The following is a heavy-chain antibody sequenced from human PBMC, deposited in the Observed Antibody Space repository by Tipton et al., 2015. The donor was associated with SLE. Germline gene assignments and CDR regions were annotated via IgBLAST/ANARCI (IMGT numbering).Heavy chain of an antibody. V-gene: IGHV4-59*11. CDR3: ARDEWELQD. Sequence: TLSLTCTVSGGSISSHYWSWIRQPPGKGLEWIGYIYYSGSTYYNPSLKSRVTISVDTSKNQFSLKLSSVTAADTAVYYCARDEWELQDWGQGTLVTVSS. CDR2: IYYSGST. CDR1: GGSISSHY. J-gene: IGHJ4*02. D-gene: IGHD1-26*01.